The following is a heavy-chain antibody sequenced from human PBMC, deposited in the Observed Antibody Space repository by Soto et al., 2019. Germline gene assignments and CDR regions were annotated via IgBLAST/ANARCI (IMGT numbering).Heavy chain of an antibody. Sequence: SETLSLTCTVFGGSISSYYWSWIRQPPGKGLAWIGYIYYSGSTNYNPSLKSRVTISVDTSKNQFSLNLSSVTAADTAVYYCARVWGGAFDFWGQGTMVTVSS. CDR2: IYYSGST. V-gene: IGHV4-59*01. J-gene: IGHJ3*01. CDR3: ARVWGGAFDF. D-gene: IGHD3-10*01. CDR1: GGSISSYY.